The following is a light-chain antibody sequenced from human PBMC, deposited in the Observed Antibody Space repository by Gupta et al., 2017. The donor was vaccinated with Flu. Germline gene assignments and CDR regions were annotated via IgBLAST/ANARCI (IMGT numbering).Light chain of an antibody. CDR2: KDS. CDR3: QSAGNSVIGV. V-gene: IGLV3-25*02. J-gene: IGLJ1*01. Sequence: SYELTQPPSVSLSPGQTARITCSADALSKQYVYWYQQKPGQAPVLMMSKDSGRPSGIPERFSGSSSGTTVTLTISGVQAEDEADYYCQSAGNSVIGVFGTGTKVTVL. CDR1: ALSKQY.